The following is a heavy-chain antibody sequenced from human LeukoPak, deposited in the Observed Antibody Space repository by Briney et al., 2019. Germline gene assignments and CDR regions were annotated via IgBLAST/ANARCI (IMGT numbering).Heavy chain of an antibody. CDR3: ARARPDYYDSSGQLDY. J-gene: IGHJ4*02. Sequence: SETLSLTCTVSGGSISSYYWSWIRQPPGKGLEWIGYIYYSGSTNYNPSLKSRVTISVDTSKNQFSLKLSSVTAADTAVYYCARARPDYYDSSGQLDYWGQGTLVTVSS. D-gene: IGHD3-22*01. CDR1: GGSISSYY. CDR2: IYYSGST. V-gene: IGHV4-59*01.